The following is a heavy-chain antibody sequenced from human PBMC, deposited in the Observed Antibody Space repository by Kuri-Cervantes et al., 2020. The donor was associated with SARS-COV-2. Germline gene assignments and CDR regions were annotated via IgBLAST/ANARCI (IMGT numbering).Heavy chain of an antibody. CDR3: ARQGYCSSTSCYTRPPDY. CDR1: GFTFSSYA. D-gene: IGHD2-2*02. CDR2: ISGSGGST. Sequence: GGSLRLSCAASGFTFSSYAMSWVRQAPGKGLEWVSAISGSGGSTYYADSVKGRFTISRDNSKNTLYLQMNSLRAEDTAVYYCARQGYCSSTSCYTRPPDYWGQGTLVTVSS. J-gene: IGHJ4*02. V-gene: IGHV3-23*01.